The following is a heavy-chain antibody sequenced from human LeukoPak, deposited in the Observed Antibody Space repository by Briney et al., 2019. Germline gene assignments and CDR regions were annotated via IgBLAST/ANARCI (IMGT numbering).Heavy chain of an antibody. Sequence: GGSLRLSCAASGFTFSSYAMSWVRQAPGKGLEWVSAISGSGGSTYYADSVKGRFTTSRDNSKNTLYLQMNSLRAEDTAVYYCAKAGPRNRAYCSGGSCYYYFDHWGQGTLVTVSS. CDR3: AKAGPRNRAYCSGGSCYYYFDH. J-gene: IGHJ4*02. CDR1: GFTFSSYA. D-gene: IGHD2-15*01. CDR2: ISGSGGST. V-gene: IGHV3-23*01.